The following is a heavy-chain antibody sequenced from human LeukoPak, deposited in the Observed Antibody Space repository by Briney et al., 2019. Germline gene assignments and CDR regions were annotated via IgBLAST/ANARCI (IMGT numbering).Heavy chain of an antibody. J-gene: IGHJ4*02. CDR1: GYTFTGYY. Sequence: ASVKVSCKASGYTFTGYYMHWVRLAPGQGLEWMGRINPNSGGTNYAQKFQGRVTMTRDTSISTAYMELSRLRSDDTAVYYCARVGYSYGYDFDYWGQGTLVTVSS. CDR2: INPNSGGT. D-gene: IGHD5-18*01. CDR3: ARVGYSYGYDFDY. V-gene: IGHV1-2*06.